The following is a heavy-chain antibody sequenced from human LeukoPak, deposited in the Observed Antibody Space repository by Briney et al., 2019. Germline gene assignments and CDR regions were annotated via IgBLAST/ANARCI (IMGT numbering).Heavy chain of an antibody. CDR2: IYHSGST. J-gene: IGHJ4*02. CDR3: ARHFPGYYFDY. D-gene: IGHD3-3*02. V-gene: IGHV4-38-2*02. CDR1: GYSISSGYY. Sequence: SETLSLTCSVSGYSISSGYYWGWIRQPPEKGLEWIGTIYHSGSTNYNPSLKSRVTISVDTSKNQFSLKLSSVTAADTAVYYCARHFPGYYFDYWGQGTLVTVSS.